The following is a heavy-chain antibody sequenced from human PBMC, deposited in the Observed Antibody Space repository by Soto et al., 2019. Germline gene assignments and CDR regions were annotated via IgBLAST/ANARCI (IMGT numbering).Heavy chain of an antibody. V-gene: IGHV3-30*18. CDR1: GFTFSSYG. CDR3: AKGVIDCSGGSCYLYYYYGMDV. J-gene: IGHJ6*02. CDR2: ISYDGSNK. D-gene: IGHD2-15*01. Sequence: QVQLVESGGGVVQPGRSLRLSCAASGFTFSSYGMHWVRQAPGKGLEWVAVISYDGSNKYYADSVKGRFTISRDNSKNTLYLQMNSLRAEDTAVYYCAKGVIDCSGGSCYLYYYYGMDVWGQGTTVTVSS.